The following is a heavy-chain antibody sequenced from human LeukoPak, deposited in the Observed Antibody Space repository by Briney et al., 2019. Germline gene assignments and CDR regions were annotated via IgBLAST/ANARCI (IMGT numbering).Heavy chain of an antibody. Sequence: ASVKVSCKASGYTFTAYYIHWVRQAPGQGLEWMGWIKPNSGGTNYAQKFQGRVTMTRDTSISTAYMELSRLTSDDTAVYYCARVNILSTREPPGYWGQGTLVTVSS. CDR1: GYTFTAYY. J-gene: IGHJ4*02. V-gene: IGHV1-2*02. CDR3: ARVNILSTREPPGY. CDR2: IKPNSGGT. D-gene: IGHD5/OR15-5a*01.